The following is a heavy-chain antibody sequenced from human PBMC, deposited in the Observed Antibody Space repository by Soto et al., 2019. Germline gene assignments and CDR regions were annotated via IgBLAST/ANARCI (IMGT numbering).Heavy chain of an antibody. D-gene: IGHD2-15*01. Sequence: GASVKVSCKVSGYTLTELSMHWVRQAPGKGLEWMGGFDPEDGETIYAQKFQGRVTMTEDTSTDTAYMELSSLRSEDTAVYYCATGGILSGGSGTGYFDYWGQGILVTVSS. CDR3: ATGGILSGGSGTGYFDY. CDR2: FDPEDGET. J-gene: IGHJ4*02. CDR1: GYTLTELS. V-gene: IGHV1-24*01.